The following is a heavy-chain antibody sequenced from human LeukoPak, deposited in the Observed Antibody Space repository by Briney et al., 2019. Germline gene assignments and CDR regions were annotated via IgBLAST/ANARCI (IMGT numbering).Heavy chain of an antibody. CDR3: ARAIEYSSSSAYYMDV. CDR1: GGTFSSYA. V-gene: IGHV1-69*05. Sequence: SVKVSCKASGGTFSSYAISWVRQTPGQGLEWMGGIIPIFGTANYAQKFQGRVTITTDESTSTAYMELSSLRSEDTAVYYCARAIEYSSSSAYYMDVWGKGTTVTVSS. J-gene: IGHJ6*03. CDR2: IIPIFGTA. D-gene: IGHD6-6*01.